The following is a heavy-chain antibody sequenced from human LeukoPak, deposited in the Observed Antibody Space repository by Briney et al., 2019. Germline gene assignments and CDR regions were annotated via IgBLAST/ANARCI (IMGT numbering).Heavy chain of an antibody. Sequence: SETLSLTCTVSGGSISSYSWSWIRQPPGTGLEWIGYIYDTGSTNYNPSLKSRVTTSVDTSKNQFSLKLSSVTAADTAVYYCARGGWYTWFDPWGQGTLVTVSA. CDR3: ARGGWYTWFDP. V-gene: IGHV4-59*08. CDR2: IYDTGST. CDR1: GGSISSYS. J-gene: IGHJ5*02. D-gene: IGHD6-19*01.